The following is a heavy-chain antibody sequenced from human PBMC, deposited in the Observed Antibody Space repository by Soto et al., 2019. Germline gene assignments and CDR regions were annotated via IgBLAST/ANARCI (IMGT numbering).Heavy chain of an antibody. Sequence: QVQLQESGPGLVKPSETLSLTCTVSGGSISSDYWGWIRQPAGKGLEWIGRSYTSGSTRYNPSLKSRVIMSADTSNNQCCLKLRSVTAADTAVYYCARGFPSSGYYYGLDVWGQGTTVIVS. V-gene: IGHV4-4*07. J-gene: IGHJ6*02. CDR2: SYTSGST. CDR3: ARGFPSSGYYYGLDV. CDR1: GGSISSDY.